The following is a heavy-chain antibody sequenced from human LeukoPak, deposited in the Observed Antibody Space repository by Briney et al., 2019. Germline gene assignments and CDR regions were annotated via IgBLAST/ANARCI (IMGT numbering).Heavy chain of an antibody. D-gene: IGHD2-15*01. J-gene: IGHJ3*02. CDR2: IYPNDSDT. CDR3: ARPRGSGGRNAFDI. CDR1: GYSFTNFW. Sequence: GESLKISRKGSGYSFTNFWIGWVRQVPGKGLEWMGIIYPNDSDTRYSPSFQGQVTISADKSISTAYLQWSSLKASDTAIYYCARPRGSGGRNAFDIWAKGQWSPSLQ. V-gene: IGHV5-51*01.